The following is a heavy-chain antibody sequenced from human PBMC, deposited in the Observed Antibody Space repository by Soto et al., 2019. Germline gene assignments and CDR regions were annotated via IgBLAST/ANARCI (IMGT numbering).Heavy chain of an antibody. CDR2: INPQTGGT. V-gene: IGHV1-2*02. J-gene: IGHJ6*02. CDR1: GYTFTGYY. D-gene: IGHD2-2*01. Sequence: QVQLVQSGAEVKTPGASVRVSCKASGYTFTGYYIHWVREAPGQGFEWMGWINPQTGGTSYAQKFQGRVTLSRDTSINTAYLELSRLTFDDAAVYFCARERYQVISDGMDVWGQGTTVTVSS. CDR3: ARERYQVISDGMDV.